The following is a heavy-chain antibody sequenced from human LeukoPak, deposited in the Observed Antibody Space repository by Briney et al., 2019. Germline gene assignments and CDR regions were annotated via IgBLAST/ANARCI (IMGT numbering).Heavy chain of an antibody. V-gene: IGHV1-8*01. CDR3: ARAPVGYQLLPLYYYYYMDV. D-gene: IGHD2-2*01. J-gene: IGHJ6*03. CDR1: GYTFTSYD. CDR2: MNPNSGNT. Sequence: ASVKVSCKASGYTFTSYDINWVRQATGQGLEWMGWMNPNSGNTGYAQKFQGRVTMTRNTSISTAHMELSSLRSEDTAVYYCARAPVGYQLLPLYYYYYMDVWGKGTTVTVSS.